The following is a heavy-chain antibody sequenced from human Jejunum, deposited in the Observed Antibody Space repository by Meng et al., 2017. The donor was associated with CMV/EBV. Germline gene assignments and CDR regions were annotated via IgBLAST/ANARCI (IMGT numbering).Heavy chain of an antibody. J-gene: IGHJ5*02. D-gene: IGHD2-2*01. CDR2: IYWDDDK. Sequence: QVTLKESGPTLVQPTQTITLTCTFSGFSLSTSEVGVGWIRQPPGKALEWLAVIYWDDDKRYSPSLKSRLTITKDTSKNQVVLTLTNMDPVDTATYYCALFTRSWFDPWGQGTLVTVSS. CDR1: GFSLSTSEVG. CDR3: ALFTRSWFDP. V-gene: IGHV2-5*02.